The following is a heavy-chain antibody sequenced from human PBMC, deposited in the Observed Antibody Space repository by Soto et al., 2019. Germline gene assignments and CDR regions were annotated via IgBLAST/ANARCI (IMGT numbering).Heavy chain of an antibody. D-gene: IGHD3-10*01. V-gene: IGHV1-2*02. CDR3: ARQWSSRPYSWLDS. J-gene: IGHJ5*01. CDR1: GYTFTGYY. Sequence: ASVKVSCKASGYTFTGYYIHWVRQAPGQGLEWMGWINPNSGGTDSAQKFQGRVTMTRDTSISTVYMELRSLGADDTAVYYCARQWSSRPYSWLDSWGQGTLVTSPQ. CDR2: INPNSGGT.